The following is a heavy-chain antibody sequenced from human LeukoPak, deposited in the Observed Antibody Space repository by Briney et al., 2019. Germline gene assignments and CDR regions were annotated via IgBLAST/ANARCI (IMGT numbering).Heavy chain of an antibody. CDR1: GFTFSSSW. J-gene: IGHJ4*02. D-gene: IGHD3-10*01. CDR2: IKPDGSEK. Sequence: GGSLRLSCAASGFTFSSSWMSWVRQAPGKGLEWVTNIKPDGSEKYYADSVKGRFTISRDNSKSTLYLQMNSLRIEDTGFYYCTRDMIRGVPDYIDYWGQGTLVTVSS. V-gene: IGHV3-7*01. CDR3: TRDMIRGVPDYIDY.